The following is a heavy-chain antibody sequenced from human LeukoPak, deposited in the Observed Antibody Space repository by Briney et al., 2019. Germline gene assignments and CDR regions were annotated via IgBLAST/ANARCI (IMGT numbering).Heavy chain of an antibody. Sequence: PGGSLRLSCAASGFTFSSYGMHWVRQAPGKGLEWVAFIRYDGSNKYYADSVKGRFAISRDNSKNTLYLQMNSLRAEDTAVYYCAKEGWDVDYGGTTWGYDAFDIWGQGTMVTVSS. D-gene: IGHD4-23*01. V-gene: IGHV3-30*02. CDR3: AKEGWDVDYGGTTWGYDAFDI. CDR1: GFTFSSYG. CDR2: IRYDGSNK. J-gene: IGHJ3*02.